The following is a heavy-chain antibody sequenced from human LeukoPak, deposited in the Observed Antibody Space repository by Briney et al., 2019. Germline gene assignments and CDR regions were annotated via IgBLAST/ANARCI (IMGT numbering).Heavy chain of an antibody. Sequence: GGSLRLSCAVSGFSFRDHWMDWVRQAPGKGLEWVGHIKNDGSESYYVDSLKGRFSISRDNTNNALYLQMSGLRVDDTAVYHCASDSPYYGMDVWGQGTTVTVSS. J-gene: IGHJ6*02. CDR2: IKNDGSES. V-gene: IGHV3-7*01. CDR1: GFSFRDHW. CDR3: ASDSPYYGMDV.